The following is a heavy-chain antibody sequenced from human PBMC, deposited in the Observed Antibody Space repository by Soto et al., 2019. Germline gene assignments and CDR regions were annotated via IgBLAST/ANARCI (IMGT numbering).Heavy chain of an antibody. D-gene: IGHD1-26*01. CDR3: AADLGVGAPDYYYYGMDV. CDR2: IVVGSGNT. Sequence: QMQLVQSGPEVKKPGTSAKVSCKASGFTFTSSAVQWVRQARGQRLEWIGWIVVGSGNTNYAQKFQERVTIPRDMSTSTAYMELSRLRSEDTAVYYCAADLGVGAPDYYYYGMDVWGQGTTVTVSS. CDR1: GFTFTSSA. J-gene: IGHJ6*02. V-gene: IGHV1-58*01.